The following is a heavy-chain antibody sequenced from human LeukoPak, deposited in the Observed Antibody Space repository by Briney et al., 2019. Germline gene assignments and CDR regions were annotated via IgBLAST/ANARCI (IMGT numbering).Heavy chain of an antibody. V-gene: IGHV7-4-1*02. D-gene: IGHD3-22*01. CDR3: ARDGYYYDGSGYYPNWFDP. Sequence: ASVKVSCKASGYTFTSYAMNWVRQAPGQGLEWMGWINTNTGNPTYAQGFTGRFVFSLDTSVSTAYLQISSLKAEDTAVYYCARDGYYYDGSGYYPNWFDPWGQGTLVTVSS. CDR2: INTNTGNP. CDR1: GYTFTSYA. J-gene: IGHJ5*02.